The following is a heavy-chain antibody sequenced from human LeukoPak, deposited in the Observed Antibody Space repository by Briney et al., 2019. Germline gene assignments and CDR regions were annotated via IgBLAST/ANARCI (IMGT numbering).Heavy chain of an antibody. CDR1: GLTFNNYW. CDR2: INNDGSSA. D-gene: IGHD1-1*01. V-gene: IGHV3-74*01. Sequence: GGSLRLSCAASGLTFNNYWIHWVRQVPGKGLVWVSRINNDGSSASYVDSVKGRFTISRDNAKNTLFLQMNSLRAEDTAVYYCARRGTGHGMDVWGQGTTVIVSS. CDR3: ARRGTGHGMDV. J-gene: IGHJ6*02.